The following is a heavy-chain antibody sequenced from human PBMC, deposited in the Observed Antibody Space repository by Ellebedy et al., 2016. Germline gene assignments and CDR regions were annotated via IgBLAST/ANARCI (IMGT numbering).Heavy chain of an antibody. J-gene: IGHJ3*02. D-gene: IGHD6-25*01. CDR1: GFTFSSYG. Sequence: GESLKISCAASGFTFSSYGMHWVRQAPGKGLEWVAVISYDGSNKYYADSVKGRFTISRDNSKNTLYLRMNSLRAEDTAVYYCARVHPAGAFDIWGQGTMVTVSS. V-gene: IGHV3-30*03. CDR3: ARVHPAGAFDI. CDR2: ISYDGSNK.